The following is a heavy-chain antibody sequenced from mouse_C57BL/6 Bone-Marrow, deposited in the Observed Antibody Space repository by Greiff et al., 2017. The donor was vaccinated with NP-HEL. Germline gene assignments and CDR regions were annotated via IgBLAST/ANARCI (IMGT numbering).Heavy chain of an antibody. CDR3: ARIYYDHYYAMDY. CDR2: ISRGSSTI. D-gene: IGHD2-4*01. Sequence: EVMLVESGGGLVKPGGSLKLSCAASGFTFSDYGMHWVRQAPEKGLEWVAYISRGSSTIYYADTVKGRFTISRDNAKNTLFLQMTSLRSEDTAMYYCARIYYDHYYAMDYWGQGTSVTVSA. J-gene: IGHJ4*01. V-gene: IGHV5-17*01. CDR1: GFTFSDYG.